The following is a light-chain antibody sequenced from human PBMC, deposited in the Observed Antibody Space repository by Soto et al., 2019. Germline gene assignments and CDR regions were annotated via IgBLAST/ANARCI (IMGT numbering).Light chain of an antibody. CDR1: QSVGSS. V-gene: IGKV3-20*01. J-gene: IGKJ1*01. CDR2: GAS. CDR3: QQYGDSPQT. Sequence: EIVLTQSPAILSLSPGERATVSCRASQSVGSSLSWYQQKPGQAPRLLFYGASNRATAIPDRFSGSGFGTDFTLTITRLEPEDFAVYYCQQYGDSPQTFGPGTKVEI.